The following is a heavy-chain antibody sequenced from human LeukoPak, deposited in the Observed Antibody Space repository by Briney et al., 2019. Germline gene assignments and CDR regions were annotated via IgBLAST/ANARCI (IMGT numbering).Heavy chain of an antibody. CDR1: GFTFRKYW. V-gene: IGHV3-7*01. D-gene: IGHD3-10*01. CDR3: GRDKEEMVRAPYAFGI. CDR2: IKQDESEK. J-gene: IGHJ3*02. Sequence: GGSLRLSCAASGFTFRKYWMTRVRQAPGKGLEWVANIKQDESEKYYGDSVKGRFTVSRDNAKNSLYLQMNSLRAEDTAVYYCGRDKEEMVRAPYAFGIWGQGTMVTVSS.